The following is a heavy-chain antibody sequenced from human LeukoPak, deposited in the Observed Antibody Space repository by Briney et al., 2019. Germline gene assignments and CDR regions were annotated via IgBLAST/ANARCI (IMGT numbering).Heavy chain of an antibody. CDR2: IYSGGST. CDR1: GFTVSSNY. V-gene: IGHV3-53*01. Sequence: GGSLRLSCAASGFTVSSNYMSRVRQAPGKGLEWVSVIYSGGSTYYADSLKGRFTISRDISKNTLYLHMNSLRAEDTAVYYCARDLGSSSWPLGFDYWGQGTLVTVSS. CDR3: ARDLGSSSWPLGFDY. J-gene: IGHJ4*02. D-gene: IGHD6-13*01.